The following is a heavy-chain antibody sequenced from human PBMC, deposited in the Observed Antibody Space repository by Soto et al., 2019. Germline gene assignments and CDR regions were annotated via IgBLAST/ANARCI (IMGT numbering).Heavy chain of an antibody. CDR1: GGSISSGGYS. V-gene: IGHV4-30-2*01. Sequence: SETLSLTCAVSGGSISSGGYSWSWIRQPPGKGLEWIGYIYHSGSTYYNPSLKSRVTISVDRSKNQFSLKLSSVTAADTAVYYCARAVRGVIITDNWFDPWGQGTLVTVSS. D-gene: IGHD3-10*01. CDR2: IYHSGST. CDR3: ARAVRGVIITDNWFDP. J-gene: IGHJ5*02.